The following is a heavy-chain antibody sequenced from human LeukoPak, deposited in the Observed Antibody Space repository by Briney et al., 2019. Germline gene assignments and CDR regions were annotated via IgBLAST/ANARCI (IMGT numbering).Heavy chain of an antibody. CDR1: QFKFDTYG. CDR2: INSDGLST. CDR3: ARSTDGSAHFDY. Sequence: GGSLRLSCSASQFKFDTYGMHWARQTPGKGLEYVSGINSDGLSTYYANSVKGRFTISRDNAKNTLYLQMGSLKTEDMAVYYCARSTDGSAHFDYWGQGTLVTVFS. V-gene: IGHV3-64*01. J-gene: IGHJ4*02. D-gene: IGHD1-1*01.